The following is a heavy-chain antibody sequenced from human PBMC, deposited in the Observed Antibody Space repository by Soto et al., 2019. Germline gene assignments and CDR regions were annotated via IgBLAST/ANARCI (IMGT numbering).Heavy chain of an antibody. CDR1: GGSFSGYY. Sequence: SETLSLTCAVYGGSFSGYYWSWIRQPPGKELEKIGEINHSGSTNYNPSLKSRVTISVDRSKNQFSLKLSSVTAADTAVYYCARAGYGSGSYYPRYYYYYGMDVWGQGTTVTVSS. D-gene: IGHD3-10*01. V-gene: IGHV4-34*01. CDR3: ARAGYGSGSYYPRYYYYYGMDV. CDR2: INHSGST. J-gene: IGHJ6*02.